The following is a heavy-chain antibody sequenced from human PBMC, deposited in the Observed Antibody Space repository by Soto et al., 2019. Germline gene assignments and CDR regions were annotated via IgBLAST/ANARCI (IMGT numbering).Heavy chain of an antibody. Sequence: PGGSLRLSCAASGFTFSSYGMHWVRQAPGKGLEWVAVIWYDGSNKYYADSVKGRFTISRDNSKNTLYLQMNSLRAEDTAVYYCARGDLDYDSSGYTTLSYWGQGTQVTVSS. CDR3: ARGDLDYDSSGYTTLSY. CDR1: GFTFSSYG. V-gene: IGHV3-33*01. J-gene: IGHJ4*02. CDR2: IWYDGSNK. D-gene: IGHD3-22*01.